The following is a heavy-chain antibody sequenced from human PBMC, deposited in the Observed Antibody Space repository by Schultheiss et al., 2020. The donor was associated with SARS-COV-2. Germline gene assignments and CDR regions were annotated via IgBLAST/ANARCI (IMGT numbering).Heavy chain of an antibody. CDR1: GGSISSYY. CDR2: IYYSGST. D-gene: IGHD2-15*01. V-gene: IGHV4-59*12. Sequence: SETLSLTCTVSGGSISSYYWSWIRQPPGKGLEWIGYIYYSGSTNYNPSLKSRVTISVDTSKNQFSLKLSSVTAADTAVYYCAREAVVVVAARAFDIWGQGTMVTVSS. J-gene: IGHJ3*02. CDR3: AREAVVVVAARAFDI.